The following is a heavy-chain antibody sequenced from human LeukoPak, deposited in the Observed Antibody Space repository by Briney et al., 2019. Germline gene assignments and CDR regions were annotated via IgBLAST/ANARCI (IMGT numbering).Heavy chain of an antibody. D-gene: IGHD3-9*01. Sequence: GESLKISCKGSGSSFTSYWIGWVRQMPGKGLEWMGIIYPGDSDTRYSPSFQGQVTISADKSISTAYLQWSSLKASDTAMYYCARQDSSVTIGHNWFDPWGQGTLVTVSS. CDR2: IYPGDSDT. CDR1: GSSFTSYW. CDR3: ARQDSSVTIGHNWFDP. V-gene: IGHV5-51*01. J-gene: IGHJ5*02.